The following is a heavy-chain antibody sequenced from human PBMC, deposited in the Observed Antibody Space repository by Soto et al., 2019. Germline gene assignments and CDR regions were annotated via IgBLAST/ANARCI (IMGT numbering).Heavy chain of an antibody. V-gene: IGHV3-74*03. CDR3: SKEASGSYDWCDP. J-gene: IGHJ5*02. CDR2: VNPDGSTT. CDR1: KFSFSGYW. D-gene: IGHD1-26*01. Sequence: EVQLVESGGGLVQPGGSLRLSCAASKFSFSGYWMHWVRQAPGKGLMWVSRVNPDGSTTTYEDSVKGRFTISRDNVKNTMFLTMNSVIADGTAVYYCSKEASGSYDWCDPLGEGTVFTISS.